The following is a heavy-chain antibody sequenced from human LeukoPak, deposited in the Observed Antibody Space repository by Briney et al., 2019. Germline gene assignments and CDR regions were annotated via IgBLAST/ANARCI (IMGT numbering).Heavy chain of an antibody. Sequence: GGSLRLSCAASGLTFSSYAMSWVRQAPGKGLEWVSGISGSGGTTYYADSVKGRFTISRDNSKNTLYLQMNSLRAEDTAVYYRAKDRMVYADWGQGTLVTVSS. CDR3: AKDRMVYAD. D-gene: IGHD2-8*01. J-gene: IGHJ4*02. V-gene: IGHV3-23*01. CDR2: ISGSGGTT. CDR1: GLTFSSYA.